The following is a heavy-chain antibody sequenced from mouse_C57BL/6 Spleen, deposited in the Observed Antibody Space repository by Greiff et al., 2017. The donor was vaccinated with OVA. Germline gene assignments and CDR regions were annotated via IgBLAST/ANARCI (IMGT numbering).Heavy chain of an antibody. D-gene: IGHD3-1*01. CDR2: INPSSGYT. CDR3: AKGATFGY. CDR1: GYTFTSYT. J-gene: IGHJ2*01. Sequence: VQLQQSGAELARPGASVKMSCKASGYTFTSYTMHWVKQRPGQGLEWIGYINPSSGYTKYNQKFKDKATLTADKSSSTAYMQLSSLTSEDSAVYYCAKGATFGYWGKGTTLTVSA. V-gene: IGHV1-4*01.